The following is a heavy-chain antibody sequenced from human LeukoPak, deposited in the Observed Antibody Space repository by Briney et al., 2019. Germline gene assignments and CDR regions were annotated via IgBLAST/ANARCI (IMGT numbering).Heavy chain of an antibody. J-gene: IGHJ4*02. Sequence: GGSLRLSCVPSGFFFSNYAMSWVRQAPGKGLEWVSSISGSGGSTHYVDSVKGRFTISRDKTKNTLYLQMNSLRAEDTAVYYCARGGTDLGYWGQGTLVTVSS. CDR3: ARGGTDLGY. CDR2: ISGSGGST. D-gene: IGHD1-1*01. V-gene: IGHV3-23*01. CDR1: GFFFSNYA.